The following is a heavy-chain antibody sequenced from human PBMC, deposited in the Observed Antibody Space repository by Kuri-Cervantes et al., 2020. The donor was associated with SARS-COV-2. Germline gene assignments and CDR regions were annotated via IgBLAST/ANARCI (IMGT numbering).Heavy chain of an antibody. CDR2: IYYSGST. D-gene: IGHD3-22*01. V-gene: IGHV4-39*07. CDR1: GGSISSSSYY. J-gene: IGHJ6*03. Sequence: ESLKISCTVSGGSISSSSYYWGWIRQPPGKGLEWIGSIYYSGSTYYNPSLKSRVTISVDTSKNQFYLKLSSVTAADTGVYCCARLLYDSSGDGVGEKYYYYMDVWGKGTTVTVSS. CDR3: ARLLYDSSGDGVGEKYYYYMDV.